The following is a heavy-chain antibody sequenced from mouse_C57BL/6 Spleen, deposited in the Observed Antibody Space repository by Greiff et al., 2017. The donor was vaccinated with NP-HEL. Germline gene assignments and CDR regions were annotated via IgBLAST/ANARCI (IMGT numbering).Heavy chain of an antibody. CDR2: IDPETGGT. CDR3: TRAYGNYVYWYFDV. Sequence: VQLQQSGAELVRPGASVTLSCKASGYTFTDYELHWVKQTPVHGLEWIGAIDPETGGTAYNQKFKGKAILTADKSSSTAYMELRSLTSEDSAVYYCTRAYGNYVYWYFDVWGTGTTVTVSS. V-gene: IGHV1-15*01. J-gene: IGHJ1*03. CDR1: GYTFTDYE. D-gene: IGHD2-1*01.